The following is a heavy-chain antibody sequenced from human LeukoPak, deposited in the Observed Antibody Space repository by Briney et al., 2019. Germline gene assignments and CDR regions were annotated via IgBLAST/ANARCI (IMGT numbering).Heavy chain of an antibody. V-gene: IGHV3-15*01. CDR2: IKSKTDGGTT. CDR1: GFTFSNAW. D-gene: IGHD3-22*01. J-gene: IGHJ4*02. Sequence: GGSLRLSCAASGFTFSNAWMSWVRQAPGKGLEWVGRIKSKTDGGTTDYAAPAKGRFTISRDDSKNTLYLQMNSLKTEDTAVYYCTTDRYYDSSGYYGGYWGQGTLVTVSS. CDR3: TTDRYYDSSGYYGGY.